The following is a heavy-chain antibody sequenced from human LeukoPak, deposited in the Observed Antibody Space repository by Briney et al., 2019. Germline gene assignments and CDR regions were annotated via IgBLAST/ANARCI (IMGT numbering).Heavy chain of an antibody. D-gene: IGHD4-17*01. CDR1: GFTFSNSA. CDR2: ISGTGGST. CDR3: AHRYGDY. J-gene: IGHJ4*02. V-gene: IGHV3-23*01. Sequence: GGSLRLSCAASGFTFSNSAMSWVRPAPGKGLEWVSTISGTGGSTYFADSVKGRFSISRDNSENTLYLQMNSLRADDTAVYYCAHRYGDYWGQGTRVTVSS.